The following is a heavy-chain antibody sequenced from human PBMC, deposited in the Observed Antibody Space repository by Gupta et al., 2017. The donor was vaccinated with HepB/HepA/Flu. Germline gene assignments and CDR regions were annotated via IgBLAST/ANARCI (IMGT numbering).Heavy chain of an antibody. V-gene: IGHV4-59*01. Sequence: QVQLQESGPGLVKPSETLSLTCTVSSGSISIFYWSWLRQPPGKGLQWIGYVYFSCSTNYNPSLKSRVTMSLDTSKNQFSLKLSSVTAADTAVYYCARVGGIYSYYYMDVWGKGTTVTVSS. J-gene: IGHJ6*03. D-gene: IGHD3-16*01. CDR2: VYFSCST. CDR3: ARVGGIYSYYYMDV. CDR1: SGSISIFY.